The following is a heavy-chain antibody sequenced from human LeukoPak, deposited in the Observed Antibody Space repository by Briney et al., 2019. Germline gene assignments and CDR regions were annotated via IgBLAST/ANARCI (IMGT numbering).Heavy chain of an antibody. CDR1: GYTFTGYY. J-gene: IGHJ4*02. CDR3: TVLLTVDPDY. CDR2: MNPNSGNT. Sequence: ASVKVSCKASGYTFTGYYMHWVRQAPGQGLEWMGWMNPNSGNTGYAQKFQGRVTMTRNTSISTAYMELSSLRSEDTAVYYCTVLLTVDPDYWGQGTLVTVSS. V-gene: IGHV1-8*02. D-gene: IGHD4-23*01.